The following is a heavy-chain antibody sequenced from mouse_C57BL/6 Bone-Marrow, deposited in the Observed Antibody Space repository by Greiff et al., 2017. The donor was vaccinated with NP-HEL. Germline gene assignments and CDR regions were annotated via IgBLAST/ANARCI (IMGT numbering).Heavy chain of an antibody. V-gene: IGHV5-2*01. CDR2: INSDGGST. CDR1: EYEFPSHD. D-gene: IGHD1-1*01. J-gene: IGHJ2*01. Sequence: EVKLMESGGGLVQPGESLKLSCESNEYEFPSHDMSWVRKTPEKRLELVAAINSDGGSTYYPDTMERRFIISRDNTKKTLYLQMSRLRSEDTALYYCARQGGTTVVARYFDYWGQGTTLTVSS. CDR3: ARQGGTTVVARYFDY.